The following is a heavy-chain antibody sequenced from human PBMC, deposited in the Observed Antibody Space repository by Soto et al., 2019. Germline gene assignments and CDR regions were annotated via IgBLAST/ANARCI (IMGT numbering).Heavy chain of an antibody. CDR1: ECVVSSDY. V-gene: IGHV3-53*01. D-gene: IGHD1-26*01. J-gene: IGHJ4*01. CDR2: IFTGGAT. Sequence: CECVVSSDYMSFVRQAPGKGLEWVSVIFTGGATDYADSVKGRFTMSRDISKNTLYLQMNSLRVDDTAVYFCVEEVKGAFDHWGPGTLVPVSS. CDR3: VEEVKGAFDH.